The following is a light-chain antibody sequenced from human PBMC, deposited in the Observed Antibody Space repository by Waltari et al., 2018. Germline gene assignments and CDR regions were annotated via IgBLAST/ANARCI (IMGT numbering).Light chain of an antibody. J-gene: IGKJ4*01. CDR2: GAS. V-gene: IGKV3-20*01. CDR1: QSVSRDY. CDR3: QQYGSSPLT. Sequence: ETVLAQSPGTLTLPLGDCATLSCRASQSVSRDYLAWYQQKPGQAPRLLIYGASSRATGIPARFSGSGSGTDFTLTITRLEPEDFAVYYCQQYGSSPLTFGGGTKVDIK.